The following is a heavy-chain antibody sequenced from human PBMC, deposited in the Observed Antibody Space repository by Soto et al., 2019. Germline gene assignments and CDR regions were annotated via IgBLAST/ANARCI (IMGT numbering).Heavy chain of an antibody. Sequence: QVQLVQSGAEVKKPGSSVKVSCKASGGTFSSYAISWVRQAPGQGLEWMGGIIPIFGTANYAQKFQGRVTMTADASTNTAYMELSRLRSEDTAVYYCARGTTPYYYYGLDVWGQGTTVTVSS. J-gene: IGHJ6*02. CDR1: GGTFSSYA. CDR3: ARGTTPYYYYGLDV. V-gene: IGHV1-69*12. CDR2: IIPIFGTA.